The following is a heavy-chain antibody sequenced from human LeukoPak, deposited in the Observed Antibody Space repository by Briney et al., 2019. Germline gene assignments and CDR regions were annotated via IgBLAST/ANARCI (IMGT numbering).Heavy chain of an antibody. D-gene: IGHD3-10*01. CDR1: GFTFSSYA. J-gene: IGHJ4*02. CDR3: AKTYGSGSYLDY. Sequence: GGSLRLSCAASGFTFSSYAMHWVRQAPGKGLEWVAFIWYDGSNKYYADSVKGRFTISRDNSKNTLYLQMNSLRAEDTAVYYCAKTYGSGSYLDYWGQGTLVTVSS. CDR2: IWYDGSNK. V-gene: IGHV3-30*02.